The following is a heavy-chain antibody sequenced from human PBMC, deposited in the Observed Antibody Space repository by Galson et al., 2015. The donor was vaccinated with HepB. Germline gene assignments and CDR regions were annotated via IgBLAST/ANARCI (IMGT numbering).Heavy chain of an antibody. CDR1: GFAFNNAW. CDR2: IKSKTDGGTT. D-gene: IGHD2-2*01. Sequence: SLRLSCAASGFAFNNAWMNWVRQAPGKGLEWVGRIKSKTDGGTTEYAAPVKGRFTISRDDSRNTLYLQMHSLTTDDTAVYYCTTDVYFSSYWSWLDPWGHGTLVTVSS. J-gene: IGHJ5*02. V-gene: IGHV3-15*01. CDR3: TTDVYFSSYWSWLDP.